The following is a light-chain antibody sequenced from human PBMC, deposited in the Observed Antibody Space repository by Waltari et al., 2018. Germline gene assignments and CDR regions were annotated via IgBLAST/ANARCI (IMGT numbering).Light chain of an antibody. CDR1: QSISNW. CDR3: QQYNSYSLLT. Sequence: DIQMTQSPSTLSASVGDRVTITCRASQSISNWLAWYQQKPGKAPKLLIYKASTLESVVPSRFSGSGSGTEFTLTISSLQPDDFATDYCQQYNSYSLLTFGGGTKVEIK. V-gene: IGKV1-5*03. CDR2: KAS. J-gene: IGKJ4*01.